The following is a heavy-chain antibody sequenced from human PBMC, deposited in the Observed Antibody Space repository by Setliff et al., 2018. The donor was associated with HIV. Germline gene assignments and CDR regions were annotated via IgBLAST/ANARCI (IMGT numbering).Heavy chain of an antibody. V-gene: IGHV3-48*01. J-gene: IGHJ4*02. CDR1: GFTFSGSA. D-gene: IGHD6-13*01. CDR2: ISSSSSTI. Sequence: GGSLRLSCAGSGFTFSGSAVHWVRQAPGEGLEWVSYISSSSSTIYYADSVKGRFTISRDNAKNSLYLQMNSLRAEDTAVYYCARSRAAGFDYWGQGTLVTVSS. CDR3: ARSRAAGFDY.